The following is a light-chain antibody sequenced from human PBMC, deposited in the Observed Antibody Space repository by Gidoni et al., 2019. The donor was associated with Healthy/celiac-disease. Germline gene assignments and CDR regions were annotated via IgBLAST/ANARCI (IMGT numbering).Light chain of an antibody. V-gene: IGKV1-27*01. CDR3: QKYNSAPLT. Sequence: DLQMTLSPSSLSASLGDRVTISCRASQSISNYLIWYQQKPGKVPKLLIYAASSVQSGVPSRFSGSGSGTDFTLTISSLQPEDVATYYCQKYNSAPLTFXEXTKVEIK. CDR1: QSISNY. J-gene: IGKJ4*02. CDR2: AAS.